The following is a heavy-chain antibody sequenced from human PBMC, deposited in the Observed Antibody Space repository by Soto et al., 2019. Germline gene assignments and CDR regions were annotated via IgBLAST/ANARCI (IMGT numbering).Heavy chain of an antibody. D-gene: IGHD3-10*01. CDR1: GFTFNNYV. Sequence: EVQLLESGGGLVQPGGSLRLSCAASGFTFNNYVMNWVRQAPGKGLEWVSAISGSGGSTYYPDSVKGRFTISRDNSKNTLYLQMNSLRAEDTAVYYCAKELGGGDFDYWGQGTLVTVSS. V-gene: IGHV3-23*01. J-gene: IGHJ4*02. CDR2: ISGSGGST. CDR3: AKELGGGDFDY.